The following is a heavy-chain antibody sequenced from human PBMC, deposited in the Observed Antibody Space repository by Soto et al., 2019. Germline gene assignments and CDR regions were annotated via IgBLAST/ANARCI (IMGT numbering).Heavy chain of an antibody. Sequence: PGGSLRLSCAASGFTFSSFAMHWARQAPGKGLEWVAFISYDGRKNSYADSVKGRFTVSRDNSKNTVYLQMNSLRAEDTAVYYCARGCXSSDCYTNYYYYYGMDVWGHGTTVTVSS. V-gene: IGHV3-30*04. CDR3: ARGCXSSDCYTNYYYYYGMDV. CDR2: ISYDGRKN. D-gene: IGHD2-2*02. CDR1: GFTFSSFA. J-gene: IGHJ6*02.